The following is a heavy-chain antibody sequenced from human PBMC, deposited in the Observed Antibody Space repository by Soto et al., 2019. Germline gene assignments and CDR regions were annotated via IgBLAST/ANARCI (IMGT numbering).Heavy chain of an antibody. V-gene: IGHV3-9*01. J-gene: IGHJ4*02. D-gene: IGHD2-8*01. CDR2: INWDSGDI. Sequence: VRLSCVVSGISFDDYAMHWVRQVPGKGLEWVSGINWDSGDIGYADSVKGRFTISRDNAKNSLYLQMNSLKTEDTALYYCAKDTAPGFYDANGHLDYWGQGTPVTVSS. CDR3: AKDTAPGFYDANGHLDY. CDR1: GISFDDYA.